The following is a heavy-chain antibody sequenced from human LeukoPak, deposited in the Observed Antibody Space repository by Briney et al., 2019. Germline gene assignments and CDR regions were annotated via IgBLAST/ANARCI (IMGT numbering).Heavy chain of an antibody. J-gene: IGHJ6*02. CDR3: ARVPSGSNGYYYYYYGMDV. CDR1: GGSISSYY. V-gene: IGHV4-59*01. CDR2: IYYSGST. D-gene: IGHD1-26*01. Sequence: SETLSLTCTVSGGSISSYYWSWLRQPPGKGLEWIGYIYYSGSTNYNPSLKSRVTISVDTSKNQFSLKLSSVTAADTAVYYCARVPSGSNGYYYYYYGMDVWGQGTTVTVSS.